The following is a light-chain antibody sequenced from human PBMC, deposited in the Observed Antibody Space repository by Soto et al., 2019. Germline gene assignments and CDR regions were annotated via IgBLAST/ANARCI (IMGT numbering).Light chain of an antibody. CDR3: QQWADYSWT. CDR2: KTS. J-gene: IGKJ1*01. V-gene: IGKV1-5*03. Sequence: DIHMTQSPSTLSASVGDRVTITCRASQSLTMWLAGYQQKPGKAPNLLIYKTSSLETGLPSRFSGSGSGTEFTLTISTLQPDDFAAYYCQQWADYSWTFGQGTKVEVK. CDR1: QSLTMW.